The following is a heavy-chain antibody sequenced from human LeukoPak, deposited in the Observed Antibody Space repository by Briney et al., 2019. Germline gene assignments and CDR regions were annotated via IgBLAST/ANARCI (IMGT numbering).Heavy chain of an antibody. CDR2: INTDGRTT. V-gene: IGHV3-74*01. D-gene: IGHD4-17*01. CDR3: ARGRTWMTTVTTRWFDP. Sequence: TGGSLRLSCAASGFTFSTYWMHWVRQVPGEGLLWVSRINTDGRTTDYADSVKGRFTISRDNARNTLYLQMKSLRAEDTALYYCARGRTWMTTVTTRWFDPWGQGTLVTVSS. J-gene: IGHJ5*02. CDR1: GFTFSTYW.